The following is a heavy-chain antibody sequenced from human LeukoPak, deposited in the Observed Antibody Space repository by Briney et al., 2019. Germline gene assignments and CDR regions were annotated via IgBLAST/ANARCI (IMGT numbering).Heavy chain of an antibody. J-gene: IGHJ5*02. CDR2: INHSGST. D-gene: IGHD6-19*01. Sequence: SETLSLTCAVYGGSFSGYYWSWIRQPPGKGLEWIGEINHSGSTNYNPSLKSRVTISVDTSENQFSLRLSSVTAADTAVYYCASGSESWFDPWGQGTLVTVSS. CDR3: ASGSESWFDP. CDR1: GGSFSGYY. V-gene: IGHV4-34*01.